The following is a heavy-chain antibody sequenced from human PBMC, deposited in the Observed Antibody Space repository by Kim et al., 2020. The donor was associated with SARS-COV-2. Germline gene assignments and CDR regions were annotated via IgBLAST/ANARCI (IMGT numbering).Heavy chain of an antibody. Sequence: GGSLRLSCAASGFTFSSYWMSWVRQAPGKGLEWVANIKQDGSEKYYVDSVKGRFTISRDNAKNSLYLQMNSLKAEDTAVYYCAREEAYSYGVYDYWGQGTLVTVSS. J-gene: IGHJ4*02. CDR2: IKQDGSEK. CDR1: GFTFSSYW. V-gene: IGHV3-7*01. CDR3: AREEAYSYGVYDY. D-gene: IGHD5-18*01.